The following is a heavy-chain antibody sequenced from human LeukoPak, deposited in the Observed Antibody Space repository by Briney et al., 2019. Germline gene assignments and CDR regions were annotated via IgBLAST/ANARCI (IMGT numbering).Heavy chain of an antibody. CDR3: ARGYYDRSGSSNPFDS. J-gene: IGHJ4*02. CDR1: GDSISSSY. V-gene: IGHV4-59*01. CDR2: VHYTGKT. D-gene: IGHD3-22*01. Sequence: SETLSLTCTVSGDSISSSYWSWIRQPPGKRLEWVGYVHYTGKTNYNPSLNNRATISVDMSKDQFSLTLTSVTLADTAVYYCARGYYDRSGSSNPFDSWGQGTLVTVSA.